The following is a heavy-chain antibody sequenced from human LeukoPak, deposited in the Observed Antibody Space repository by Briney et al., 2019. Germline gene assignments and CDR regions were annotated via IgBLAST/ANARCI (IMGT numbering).Heavy chain of an antibody. CDR3: ARSSIIAAAGPYYFDY. CDR2: ISAYNDNT. Sequence: GASVKVSFKASGYTFNNYGISWVRQAPGQGLEWMGWISAYNDNTNYAQKFQGRVTMTTDTSTSTAYMELRSLRSDDTAVYYCARSSIIAAAGPYYFDYWGQGTLVTVSS. D-gene: IGHD6-13*01. J-gene: IGHJ4*02. CDR1: GYTFNNYG. V-gene: IGHV1-18*01.